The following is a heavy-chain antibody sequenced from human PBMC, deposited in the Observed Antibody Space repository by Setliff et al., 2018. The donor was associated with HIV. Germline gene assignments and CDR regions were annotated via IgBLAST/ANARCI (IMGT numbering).Heavy chain of an antibody. Sequence: SETLSLTCAVSGGSFSDYSWTWIRQPPGKGLEWIGEIIHSGITNYSPSLKSRVTISVDTSKNHFSLRLTSVTAADTAVYYCARGSPMVRGVITPFDYWGQGMLVTV. V-gene: IGHV4-34*01. CDR3: ARGSPMVRGVITPFDY. J-gene: IGHJ4*02. D-gene: IGHD3-10*01. CDR1: GGSFSDYS. CDR2: IIHSGIT.